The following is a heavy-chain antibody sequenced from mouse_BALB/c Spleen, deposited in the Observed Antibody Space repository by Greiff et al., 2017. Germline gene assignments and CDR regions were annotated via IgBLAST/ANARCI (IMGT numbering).Heavy chain of an antibody. CDR3: ARKFITTATSYAMDY. J-gene: IGHJ4*01. V-gene: IGHV8-12*01. CDR2: IYWDDDK. D-gene: IGHD1-2*01. Sequence: QVTLKESGPGILQPSQTLSLTCSFSGFSLSTSGMGVSWIRQPSGKGLEWLAHIYWDDDKRYNPSLKSRLTISKDTSSNQVFLKITSVDTADTATYYCARKFITTATSYAMDYWGQGTSVTVSS. CDR1: GFSLSTSGMG.